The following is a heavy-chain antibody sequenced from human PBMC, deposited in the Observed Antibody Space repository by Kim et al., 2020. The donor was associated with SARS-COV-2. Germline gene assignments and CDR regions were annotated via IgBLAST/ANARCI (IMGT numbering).Heavy chain of an antibody. J-gene: IGHJ3*02. CDR3: ARGDSSGWYDAFDI. D-gene: IGHD6-19*01. V-gene: IGHV4-34*01. Sequence: NPSLKRRVTISGDTSKNQFSLKLSSVTAADPAVYYCARGDSSGWYDAFDIWGQGTMVTVSS.